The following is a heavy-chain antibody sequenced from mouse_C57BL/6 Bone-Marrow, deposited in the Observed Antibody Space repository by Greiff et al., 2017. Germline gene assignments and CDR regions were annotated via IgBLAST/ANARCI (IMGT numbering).Heavy chain of an antibody. V-gene: IGHV1-81*01. D-gene: IGHD1-1*01. J-gene: IGHJ2*01. Sequence: QVQLQQSGAELARPGASVKLSCKASGYTFTSYGISWVKQRTGQGLEWIGEIYPRSGNTYYNEKFKGKATLTADKSSSTAYMGLRSLTSEDSAVYFCARRGYGSSSYYFDYWGQGTTLTVSS. CDR1: GYTFTSYG. CDR2: IYPRSGNT. CDR3: ARRGYGSSSYYFDY.